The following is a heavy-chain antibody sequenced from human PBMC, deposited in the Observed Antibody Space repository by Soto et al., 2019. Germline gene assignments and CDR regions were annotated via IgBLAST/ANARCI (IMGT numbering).Heavy chain of an antibody. V-gene: IGHV3-48*02. J-gene: IGHJ6*02. CDR3: ARYSYSYAMDV. CDR1: GFAFSTYS. D-gene: IGHD5-18*01. CDR2: VSGSTGAL. Sequence: PGGSLRLSCAASGFAFSTYSMNWVRQAPGKGLEWVSYVSGSTGALYYADSVKGRFTISRDNAKNSVYLQMNSLRDEDTAVYYCARYSYSYAMDVWGQGTTVTVSS.